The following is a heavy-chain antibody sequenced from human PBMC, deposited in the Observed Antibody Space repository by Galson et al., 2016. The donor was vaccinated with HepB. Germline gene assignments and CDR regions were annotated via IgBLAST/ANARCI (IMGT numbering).Heavy chain of an antibody. CDR1: GFNFNNYT. CDR2: ISSGSSII. CDR3: ARNPDSSTWYMSWYFDL. J-gene: IGHJ2*01. D-gene: IGHD6-13*01. V-gene: IGHV3-48*02. Sequence: SLRLSCAASGFNFNNYTINRVRQAPGKGLEWIPYISSGSSIIYYADSVRGRSTISRDSAKNSVYLQMNSLRDEDTAVYYCARNPDSSTWYMSWYFDLWGRGTLVTVSS.